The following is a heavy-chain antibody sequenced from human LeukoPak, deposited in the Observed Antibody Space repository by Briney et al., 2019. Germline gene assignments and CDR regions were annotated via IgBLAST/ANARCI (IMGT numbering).Heavy chain of an antibody. CDR1: GYTFTSYG. J-gene: IGHJ4*02. CDR3: ARVQRSGWQLDY. Sequence: GASVKVSCKASGYTFTSYGISWVRQAPGQGLEWMGWINPNSGGTNYAQKFQGRVTLTTDTSTSTAYMELSRLRSDDTALYYCARVQRSGWQLDYWGQGTLVIVSS. CDR2: INPNSGGT. V-gene: IGHV1-2*02. D-gene: IGHD6-19*01.